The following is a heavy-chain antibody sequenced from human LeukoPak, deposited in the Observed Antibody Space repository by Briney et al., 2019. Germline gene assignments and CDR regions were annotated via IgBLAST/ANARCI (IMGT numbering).Heavy chain of an antibody. CDR2: INPKSGGT. CDR3: ARRRFSTSSYLDS. D-gene: IGHD2/OR15-2a*01. V-gene: IGHV1-2*02. Sequence: ASVKVSCTASGYTFTDYYIHWVRQTPGLGPEWLGWINPKSGGTTTAQTFQGRLTMTRDTSLTTTFLELSTLTSDDTAVYYCARRRFSTSSYLDSWGQGTLVTVSS. CDR1: GYTFTDYY. J-gene: IGHJ4*02.